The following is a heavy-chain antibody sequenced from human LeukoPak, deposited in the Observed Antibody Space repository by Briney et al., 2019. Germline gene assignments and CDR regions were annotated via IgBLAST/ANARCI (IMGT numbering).Heavy chain of an antibody. D-gene: IGHD2-15*01. CDR3: ARPGYGPGYYYGMDV. V-gene: IGHV5-51*01. J-gene: IGHJ6*02. CDR1: GYSFTSYW. Sequence: GESLKISCKGSGYSFTSYWIGWVRQMPGKGLEWMGIIYPGDSDTRYSPSFQGQVTISADKSISTAYLQWSSLKASDTAMYYCARPGYGPGYYYGMDVGGQGTTVTVSS. CDR2: IYPGDSDT.